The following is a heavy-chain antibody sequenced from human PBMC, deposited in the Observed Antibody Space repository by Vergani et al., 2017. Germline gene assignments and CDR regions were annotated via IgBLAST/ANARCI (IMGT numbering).Heavy chain of an antibody. V-gene: IGHV4-34*01. CDR1: GGSFSGYY. CDR2: INHSGST. J-gene: IGHJ6*03. CDR3: ARFRYTYYYYMDV. D-gene: IGHD2-2*02. Sequence: QVQLQQWGAGLLKPSETLSLTCAVYGGSFSGYYWSWIRQPPGKGLEWIWEINHSGSTNYNPSLKSRVTISVDTSKNQFSLKLSSVTAADTAVYYCARFRYTYYYYMDVWGKGTTVTVSS.